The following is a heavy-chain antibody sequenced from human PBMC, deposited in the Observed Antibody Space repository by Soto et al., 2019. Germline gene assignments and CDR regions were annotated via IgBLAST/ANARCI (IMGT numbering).Heavy chain of an antibody. CDR1: GFTFSFYA. D-gene: IGHD3-16*01. CDR2: ISDRGGRT. J-gene: IGHJ4*02. Sequence: GGSLRLSCAASGFTFSFYAMSWVRQSPGKGLEWVSGISDRGGRTYSADSVKGRFTVSRDNSKNTLYLQMNSLRVEDTAVYYCAKGRGSASDLPYFDSWGQGTLVTVSS. CDR3: AKGRGSASDLPYFDS. V-gene: IGHV3-23*01.